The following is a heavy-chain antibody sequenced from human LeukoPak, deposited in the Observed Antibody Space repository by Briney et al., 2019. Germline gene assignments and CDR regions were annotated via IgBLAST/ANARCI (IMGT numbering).Heavy chain of an antibody. CDR3: ARDDEYSSSSGYYYYYMDV. CDR2: TYYRSKWYN. D-gene: IGHD6-6*01. J-gene: IGHJ6*03. Sequence: SQTLSLTCAISGDSVSSNSAAWNWIRQSPSRGLEWLGRTYYRSKWYNDYAVSVKGRITINPDTSKNQFSLQLNSVTPEDTAVYYCARDDEYSSSSGYYYYYMDVWGKGTTVTVSS. V-gene: IGHV6-1*01. CDR1: GDSVSSNSAA.